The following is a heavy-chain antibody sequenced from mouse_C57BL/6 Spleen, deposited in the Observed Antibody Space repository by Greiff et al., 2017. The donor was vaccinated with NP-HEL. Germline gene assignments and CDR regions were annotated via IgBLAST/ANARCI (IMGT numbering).Heavy chain of an antibody. CDR2: ISSGSSTI. J-gene: IGHJ4*01. V-gene: IGHV5-17*01. Sequence: DVKLVESGGGLVKPGGSLTLSCAASGFTFSDYGMHWVRQAPEKGLEWVAYISSGSSTIYYADTVKGRFTISRDNAKNTLFLQMTSLRSEDTAMYYCARKLLRFYYAMDYWGQGTSVTVSS. CDR1: GFTFSDYG. CDR3: ARKLLRFYYAMDY. D-gene: IGHD1-1*01.